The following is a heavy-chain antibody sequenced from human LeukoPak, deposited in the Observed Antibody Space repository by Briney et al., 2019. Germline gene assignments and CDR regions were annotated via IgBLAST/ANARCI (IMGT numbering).Heavy chain of an antibody. CDR2: ISSSGSTI. CDR1: GFTFSSYE. Sequence: GGSLRLSCAASGFTFSSYEMNWVRQAPGKGLEWVSYISSSGSTIYYADSVKGRFTISRDNAKNTLYLQMNSLRAEDTAVYYCARVAAAGDPRYYYYYYMDVWGKGTTVTISS. J-gene: IGHJ6*03. D-gene: IGHD6-13*01. CDR3: ARVAAAGDPRYYYYYYMDV. V-gene: IGHV3-48*03.